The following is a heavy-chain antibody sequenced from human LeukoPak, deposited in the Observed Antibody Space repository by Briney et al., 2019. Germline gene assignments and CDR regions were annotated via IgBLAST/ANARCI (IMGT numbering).Heavy chain of an antibody. D-gene: IGHD3-16*02. J-gene: IGHJ4*02. CDR1: GFTFSSDG. CDR2: IRYDGSNK. Sequence: GGSLRLSCAASGFTFSSDGMHWVRQAPGKGLEWVAFIRYDGSNKYYADSVKGRFTISRDNSKNTLYLQMNSLRAEDTAVYYCAKDPRGGMITFGGVIVDYWGQGTLVTVSS. V-gene: IGHV3-30*02. CDR3: AKDPRGGMITFGGVIVDY.